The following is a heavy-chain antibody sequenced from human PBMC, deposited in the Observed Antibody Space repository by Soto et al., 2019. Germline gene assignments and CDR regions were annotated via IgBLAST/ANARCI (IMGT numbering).Heavy chain of an antibody. CDR2: TRNKANSYTT. D-gene: IGHD1-1*01. CDR1: GFTFSDHY. V-gene: IGHV3-72*01. Sequence: EVQLVASGGGLVQPGGSLRLSCAASGFTFSDHYMDWVRQAPGKGLEWVGRTRNKANSYTTEYAASVKGRFTISRAYSKHSLYLQMNSLNTEDTAVYYCARVKNDYYYIDFWGKGTTVTVCS. J-gene: IGHJ6*03. CDR3: ARVKNDYYYIDF.